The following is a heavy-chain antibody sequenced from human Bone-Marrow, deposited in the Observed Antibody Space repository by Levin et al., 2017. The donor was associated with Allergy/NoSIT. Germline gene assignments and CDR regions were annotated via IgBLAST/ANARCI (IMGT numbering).Heavy chain of an antibody. J-gene: IGHJ4*02. CDR2: ISYDGSNT. Sequence: GGSLRLSCAASGFTFSSYAMHWVRQAPGKGLEWVVVISYDGSNTYYADSVKGRFTISRDNCKNTLYLQMISLRAEDTAVYYGARGAGDIVGAPGYWGQGTLVTVSS. D-gene: IGHD1-26*01. CDR3: ARGAGDIVGAPGY. CDR1: GFTFSSYA. V-gene: IGHV3-30-3*01.